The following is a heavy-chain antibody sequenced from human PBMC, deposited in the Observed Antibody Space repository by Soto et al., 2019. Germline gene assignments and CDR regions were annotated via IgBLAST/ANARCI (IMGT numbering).Heavy chain of an antibody. CDR1: GGSGSFSGYL. Sequence: SETLSLTCAVYGGSGSFSGYLRSWLPQAPGNRLEWIGEINPRGRTNYHPSLKSRVTISVDTSKNQFSLDLSSVTSAHTAVYYCARGRKGYSSRWYVDWRQGTLVTVSS. V-gene: IGHV4-34*01. CDR2: INPRGRT. J-gene: IGHJ4*02. CDR3: ARGRKGYSSRWYVD. D-gene: IGHD6-13*01.